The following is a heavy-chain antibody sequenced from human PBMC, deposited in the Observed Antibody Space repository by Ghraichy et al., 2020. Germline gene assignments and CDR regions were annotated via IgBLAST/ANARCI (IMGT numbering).Heavy chain of an antibody. CDR1: GGSISSNNYY. Sequence: SETLSLTCTVSGGSISSNNYYWDWIRQPPGKGLEWIGNIHYSGSAYYNPSLSGRVTISVDTSKNQFSLKLSSVTAADTAVYYCARDQSGYIGNHWGQGTLVTVSS. CDR3: ARDQSGYIGNH. J-gene: IGHJ5*02. V-gene: IGHV4-39*01. D-gene: IGHD5-12*01. CDR2: IHYSGSA.